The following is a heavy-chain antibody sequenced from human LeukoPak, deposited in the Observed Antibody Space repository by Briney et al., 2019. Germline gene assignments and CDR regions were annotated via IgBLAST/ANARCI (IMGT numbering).Heavy chain of an antibody. D-gene: IGHD6-19*01. V-gene: IGHV4-59*01. J-gene: IGHJ4*02. CDR3: ARVGYSSGWYQYYFDY. CDR2: IFHSGST. Sequence: SETLSLTCTVSGGSISSYYWSWIRQPPGKGLEWIGNIFHSGSTNYNPSLKSRVTISVDTSKNQFSLKLSSVTAADTAVYYCARVGYSSGWYQYYFDYWGQGTLVTVSS. CDR1: GGSISSYY.